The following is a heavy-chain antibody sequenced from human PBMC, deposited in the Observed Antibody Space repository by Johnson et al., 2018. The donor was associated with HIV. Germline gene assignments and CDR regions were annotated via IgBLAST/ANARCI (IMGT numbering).Heavy chain of an antibody. CDR1: GFTFSSYG. CDR2: IWYDGSQK. V-gene: IGHV3-33*06. D-gene: IGHD1-26*01. J-gene: IGHJ3*02. CDR3: AKDVGLVGAVHRAFGI. Sequence: QVQLVESGGGVVQPGRSLRLSCAASGFTFSSYGMHWVRQAPGKGLEWVAVIWYDGSQKYYTDSVKGRFTISRDNSKNTLCLQMNSLRVEDTAVYYCAKDVGLVGAVHRAFGIWGQVTMVTVSS.